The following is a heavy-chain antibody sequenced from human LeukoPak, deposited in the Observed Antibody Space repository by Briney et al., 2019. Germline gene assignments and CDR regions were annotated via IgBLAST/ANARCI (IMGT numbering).Heavy chain of an antibody. V-gene: IGHV4-59*01. J-gene: IGHJ4*02. CDR3: ARTYRGSPFGY. Sequence: SEPLSLTCTVSGGSISSYYWSWIRQPPGKGLEWIGYIYYSGSTNYNPSLKSRVTISVDTSKNQFSLKLSSVTAADTAVYYCARTYRGSPFGYWGQGTLVTVSS. D-gene: IGHD4-11*01. CDR1: GGSISSYY. CDR2: IYYSGST.